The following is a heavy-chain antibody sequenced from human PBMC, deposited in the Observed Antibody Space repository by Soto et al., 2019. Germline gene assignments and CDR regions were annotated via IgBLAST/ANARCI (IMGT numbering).Heavy chain of an antibody. D-gene: IGHD1-7*01. CDR1: GFTFSSYS. CDR2: ITSDGGTT. Sequence: GGSLRLSCSASGFTFSSYSMYWVRQAPGKGLEYVSGITSDGGTTYNADSVKGRFSISRDNSKNTLFLQMSSLRPEDTAVYYCVGNLRWKYATFDYWGQGIKVTVYS. V-gene: IGHV3-64D*06. CDR3: VGNLRWKYATFDY. J-gene: IGHJ4*02.